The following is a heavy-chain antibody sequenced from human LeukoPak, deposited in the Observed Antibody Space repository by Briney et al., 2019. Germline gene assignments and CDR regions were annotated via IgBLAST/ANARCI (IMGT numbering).Heavy chain of an antibody. Sequence: GGSLRLSCAASGFTVGSNYMSWVRQAPGKGLEWVSVIYSGGSTYYADSVKGRFTISRDNSKNTLYLQMNSLRAEDTAVYYCARRSSGWYYFDYWGQGTLVTVSS. CDR3: ARRSSGWYYFDY. CDR1: GFTVGSNY. J-gene: IGHJ4*02. CDR2: IYSGGST. D-gene: IGHD6-19*01. V-gene: IGHV3-66*01.